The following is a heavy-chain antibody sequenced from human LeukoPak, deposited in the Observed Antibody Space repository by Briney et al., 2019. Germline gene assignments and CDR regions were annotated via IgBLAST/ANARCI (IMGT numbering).Heavy chain of an antibody. J-gene: IGHJ3*02. CDR3: ARTIAYCGGDCYRYQGGAFDI. CDR1: GGSVSSGSYY. Sequence: SETLSLTCTVSGGSVSSGSYYWSWIRQPPGKGLEWIGYIYYSGSTNYNPSLKSRVTISVDTPKNQFSLKLSSVTAADTAVYYCARTIAYCGGDCYRYQGGAFDIWGQGTMVTVSS. CDR2: IYYSGST. V-gene: IGHV4-61*01. D-gene: IGHD2-21*02.